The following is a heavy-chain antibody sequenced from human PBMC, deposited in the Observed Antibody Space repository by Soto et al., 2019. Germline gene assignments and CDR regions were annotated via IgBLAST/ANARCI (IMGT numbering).Heavy chain of an antibody. V-gene: IGHV4-39*01. D-gene: IGHD6-13*01. CDR1: GGSLSSSCYY. CDR2: IYYSGST. CDR3: ARHAEQHLVLYPDY. J-gene: IGHJ4*02. Sequence: SETLSLTCTVSGGSLSSSCYYWGWIRQPPGKGLEWIGSIYYSGSTYYNPSVRSRVTISVDMSKKQFSLKLSSVTAADTAVYYCARHAEQHLVLYPDYWGQGTLVTVSS.